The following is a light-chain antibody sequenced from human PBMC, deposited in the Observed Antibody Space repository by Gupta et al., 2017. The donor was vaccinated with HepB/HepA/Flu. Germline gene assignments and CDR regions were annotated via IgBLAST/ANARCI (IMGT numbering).Light chain of an antibody. CDR2: KAS. J-gene: IGKJ1*01. V-gene: IGKV1-5*03. CDR1: QSISSW. Sequence: DIQMTQSPSTLSASVGDRVTITCRASQSISSWLVWYQQKPGKAPKLLIYKASSLESGVPSRFRGSGSGTEFTLTISSLQPDDFATYYCQQYKSYYRTFGQGTKVEIK. CDR3: QQYKSYYRT.